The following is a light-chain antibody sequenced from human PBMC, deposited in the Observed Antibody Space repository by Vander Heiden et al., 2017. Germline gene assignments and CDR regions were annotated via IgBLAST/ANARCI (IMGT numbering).Light chain of an antibody. CDR3: SSYTSSSTLV. Sequence: QSALTQPPSVSGSPGQSVTISCTGTSSDVGSYNRVSWYQQPPGTAPKLISYEVSNRPSGVPDRFSGSKSGNTASLTISGLQAEDEADYYCSSYTSSSTLVFGGGTKLTVL. J-gene: IGLJ2*01. V-gene: IGLV2-18*02. CDR1: SSDVGSYNR. CDR2: EVS.